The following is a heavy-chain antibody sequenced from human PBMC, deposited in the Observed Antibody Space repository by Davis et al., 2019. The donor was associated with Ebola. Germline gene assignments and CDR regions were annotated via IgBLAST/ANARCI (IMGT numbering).Heavy chain of an antibody. CDR1: GGSMSPYY. CDR3: ARGLEVRGVIIENWFDP. J-gene: IGHJ5*02. CDR2: IYYSGST. D-gene: IGHD3-10*01. V-gene: IGHV4-59*01. Sequence: MPSETLSLTCTVSGGSMSPYYWSWIRQSPGKGLEWIGYIYYSGSTNYNPSLKSRVTISVDTSKNQFSLKLSSVTAADTAVYYCARGLEVRGVIIENWFDPWGQGTLVTVSS.